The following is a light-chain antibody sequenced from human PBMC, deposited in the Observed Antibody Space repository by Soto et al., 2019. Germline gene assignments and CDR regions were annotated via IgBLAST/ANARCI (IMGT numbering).Light chain of an antibody. CDR1: QSISSY. CDR2: ATS. V-gene: IGKV1-39*01. Sequence: GDRVTITCRTSQSISSYLNWYQQKPGKAPKLLIYATSSLQSGVPSRFSGSGFGTDFTLTITSLQPEDFATYYCQQSHSTPRTFGQGTKVDIK. CDR3: QQSHSTPRT. J-gene: IGKJ1*01.